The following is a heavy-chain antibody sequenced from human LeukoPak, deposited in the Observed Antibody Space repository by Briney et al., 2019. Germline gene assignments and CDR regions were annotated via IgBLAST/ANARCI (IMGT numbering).Heavy chain of an antibody. V-gene: IGHV1-69*05. CDR3: ARGAGPTTSPNYYDSSGYYLWYFDY. CDR1: GGTFSSYA. CDR2: IIPIFGTA. D-gene: IGHD3-22*01. J-gene: IGHJ4*02. Sequence: EASVKVSCKASGGTFSSYAISWVRQAPGQGLEWMGGIIPIFGTANYAQKFQGRVTMTRNTSISTAYMELSSLRSEDTAVYYCARGAGPTTSPNYYDSSGYYLWYFDYWGQGTLVTVSS.